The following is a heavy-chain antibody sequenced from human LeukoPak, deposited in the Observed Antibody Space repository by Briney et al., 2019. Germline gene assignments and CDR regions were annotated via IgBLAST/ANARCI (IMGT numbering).Heavy chain of an antibody. V-gene: IGHV3-74*01. D-gene: IGHD2-2*01. J-gene: IGHJ2*01. CDR1: GFTFSSYW. Sequence: GGSLRLSCAASGFTFSSYWMHWVRQAPGKGLVWVSRINSDGSSTSYADSVKGRFTISRDNAKNTLYLQMNSLRAEDTAVYYCARGAVPAAILSYFDLWGRGTLVTVSS. CDR2: INSDGSST. CDR3: ARGAVPAAILSYFDL.